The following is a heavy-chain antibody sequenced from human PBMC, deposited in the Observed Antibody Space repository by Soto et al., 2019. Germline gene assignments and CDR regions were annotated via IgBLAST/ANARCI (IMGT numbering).Heavy chain of an antibody. Sequence: GGSLRLSCAASGFTFSSYAMHWVRQAPGKGLEWVAVISYDGYNKYYADSVKGRFTISRDNSKNTLYLQMNSLRAEDTAVYYCASDIVANDYSGHSFDYWGQGTLVTVSS. V-gene: IGHV3-30*03. D-gene: IGHD4-4*01. CDR2: ISYDGYNK. CDR3: ASDIVANDYSGHSFDY. CDR1: GFTFSSYA. J-gene: IGHJ4*02.